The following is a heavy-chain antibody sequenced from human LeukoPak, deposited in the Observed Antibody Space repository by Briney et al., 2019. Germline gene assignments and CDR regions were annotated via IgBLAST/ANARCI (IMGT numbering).Heavy chain of an antibody. CDR3: AIDTLFRDFDY. J-gene: IGHJ4*02. Sequence: PGGSLRLSCAASGFTFSSYGMHWVRQAPGKGLEWVAVIWYDGSNKYYAASLKRRFTISRYNSKNTLYLQINSLRAEDTAVYYCAIDTLFRDFDYWGQGTLVTVSS. CDR1: GFTFSSYG. V-gene: IGHV3-33*01. CDR2: IWYDGSNK. D-gene: IGHD3-10*02.